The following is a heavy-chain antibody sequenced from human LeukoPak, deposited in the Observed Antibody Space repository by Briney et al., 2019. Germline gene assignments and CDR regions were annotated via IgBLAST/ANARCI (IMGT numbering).Heavy chain of an antibody. CDR2: IYTSGST. J-gene: IGHJ3*02. CDR3: ARDGHSSSWYKYAFDI. CDR1: GGSISSGSYY. V-gene: IGHV4-61*02. Sequence: SETLCLTCTVSGGSISSGSYYWSWIRQPAGKGLEWIGRIYTSGSTNYNPSLKSRVTISVDTSKNQFSLKLSSVTAADTAVYYCARDGHSSSWYKYAFDIWGQGTMVTVSS. D-gene: IGHD6-13*01.